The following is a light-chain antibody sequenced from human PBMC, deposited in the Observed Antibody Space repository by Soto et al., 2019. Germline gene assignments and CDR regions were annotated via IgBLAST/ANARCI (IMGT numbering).Light chain of an antibody. Sequence: EIVLTQSPGTLSVSPGDRVTLSCRASQSVDINLAWYQQRPGQAPRLLIYGASNRATGIPDRFSGSGSGTDFTLTISRLEPEDFAVYYCQQYGSSGTFGQGTKVDI. CDR3: QQYGSSGT. CDR1: QSVDIN. V-gene: IGKV3-20*01. J-gene: IGKJ1*01. CDR2: GAS.